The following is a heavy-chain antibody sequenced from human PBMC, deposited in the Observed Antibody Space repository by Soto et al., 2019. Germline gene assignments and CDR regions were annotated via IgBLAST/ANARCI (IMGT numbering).Heavy chain of an antibody. CDR3: ARDLGQGNTPAHNYFDF. J-gene: IGHJ4*02. Sequence: SETLSLTCTASCLSVTSDSYWSWIRQAPGKGLEWIGYAYYRGGTRYNPSLKSRLTISVDTSKNQFSLSLSSVTPTDTAVYYCARDLGQGNTPAHNYFDFWGQGSLVTVSS. D-gene: IGHD3-16*01. CDR1: CLSVTSDSY. CDR2: AYYRGGT. V-gene: IGHV4-61*01.